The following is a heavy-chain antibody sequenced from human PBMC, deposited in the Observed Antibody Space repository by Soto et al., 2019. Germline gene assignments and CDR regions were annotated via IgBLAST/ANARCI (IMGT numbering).Heavy chain of an antibody. CDR3: AKDGEGYYDSSGYIDY. Sequence: GGSLRLSCAASGFTFSSYGMHWVRQAPGKGLEWVAVISYDGSNKYYADSVKGRFTISRDNSKNTLYLQMNSLRAEDTAVYYCAKDGEGYYDSSGYIDYWGQGTLVTVSS. J-gene: IGHJ4*02. V-gene: IGHV3-30*18. D-gene: IGHD3-22*01. CDR2: ISYDGSNK. CDR1: GFTFSSYG.